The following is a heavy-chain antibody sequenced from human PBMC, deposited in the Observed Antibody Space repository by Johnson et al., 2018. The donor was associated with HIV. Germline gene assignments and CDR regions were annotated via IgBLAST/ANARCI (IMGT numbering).Heavy chain of an antibody. CDR1: GFTFSSYA. D-gene: IGHD6-6*01. CDR3: ARERSLNEYSSSWDAFDI. J-gene: IGHJ3*02. CDR2: ISSSGNPI. Sequence: MQLVESGGGVVQPGRSLRLSCAASGFTFSSYAMHWVRQAPGKGLEWVSYISSSGNPIYYADSVKGRFTISRDNSKNTLYLQMNSLRAEDTAVYYCARERSLNEYSSSWDAFDIWGQGTMVTVSS. V-gene: IGHV3-48*01.